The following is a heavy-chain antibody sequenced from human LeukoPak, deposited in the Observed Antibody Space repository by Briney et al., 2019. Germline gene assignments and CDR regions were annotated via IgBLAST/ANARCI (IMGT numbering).Heavy chain of an antibody. CDR1: GFTFSDYY. J-gene: IGHJ5*02. V-gene: IGHV3-11*06. CDR3: AGDSSSWFDP. D-gene: IGHD6-13*01. CDR2: ISGSSDYT. Sequence: GGSLRLSCAASGFTFSDYYMSWIRQAPGKGLEWVSYISGSSDYTNYADSVKGRFTISRDNAKKSLYLQMNSLRAEDTAVYYCAGDSSSWFDPWGQGTLVTVSS.